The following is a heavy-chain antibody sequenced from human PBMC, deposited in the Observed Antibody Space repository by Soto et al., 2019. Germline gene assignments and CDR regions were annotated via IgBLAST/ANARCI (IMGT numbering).Heavy chain of an antibody. Sequence: ASVKVSCKVSGYTLTELSMHWVRQAPGKGLEWMGGFDPEDGETIYAQKFQGRVTMTEDTSTDTAYMELSSLRSEDTAVYYCATVGPTPDSEYFQHWGQGTLVTVSS. CDR2: FDPEDGET. V-gene: IGHV1-24*01. CDR3: ATVGPTPDSEYFQH. J-gene: IGHJ1*01. CDR1: GYTLTELS. D-gene: IGHD2-21*02.